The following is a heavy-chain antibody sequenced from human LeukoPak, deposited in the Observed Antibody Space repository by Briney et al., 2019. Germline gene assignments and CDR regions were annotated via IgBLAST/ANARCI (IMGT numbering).Heavy chain of an antibody. V-gene: IGHV3-48*03. CDR3: AGEGLKRYFDL. J-gene: IGHJ2*01. CDR1: GFTFSSYE. CDR2: ISSSGSTI. Sequence: GGSLRLSCAASGFTFSSYEMNWVRQAPGKGLEWVSYISSSGSTIYYADSVKGRFTISRDNAKNSLYLQMNSLRAEDTAVYYCAGEGLKRYFDLWGRGTLVTVSS.